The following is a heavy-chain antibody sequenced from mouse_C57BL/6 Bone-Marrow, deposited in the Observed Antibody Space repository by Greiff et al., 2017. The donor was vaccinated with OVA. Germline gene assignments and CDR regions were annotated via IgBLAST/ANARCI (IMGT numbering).Heavy chain of an antibody. V-gene: IGHV14-4*01. CDR3: TTFDYSYYFDY. CDR1: GFNIKDDY. Sequence: VQLKQSGAELVRPGASVKLSCTASGFNIKDDYMHWVKQRPEQGLEWIGWIDPENGDTEYASKFQGKATITADTSSNTAYLQLSSLTSEDTAVYYCTTFDYSYYFDYWGQGTTLTVSS. D-gene: IGHD2-4*01. J-gene: IGHJ2*01. CDR2: IDPENGDT.